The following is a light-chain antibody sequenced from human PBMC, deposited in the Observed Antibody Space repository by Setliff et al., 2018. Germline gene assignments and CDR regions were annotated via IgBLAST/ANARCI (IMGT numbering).Light chain of an antibody. CDR1: SSNIGAGYD. CDR3: QSYDISLSGWV. V-gene: IGLV1-40*01. CDR2: GNS. Sequence: QSVLTQPPSVSGAPGQRVTISCTGGSSNIGAGYDVHWYQQLPGTAPKLLIYGNSNRPSGVPDRFSGSKSGTSASLAITGLQAEDEADYSCQSYDISLSGWVFGGGTKVTV. J-gene: IGLJ3*02.